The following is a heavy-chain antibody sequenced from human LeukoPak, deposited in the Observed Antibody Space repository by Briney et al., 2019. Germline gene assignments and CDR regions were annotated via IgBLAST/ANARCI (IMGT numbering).Heavy chain of an antibody. V-gene: IGHV4-39*01. CDR3: ARRVYNWNYFDY. D-gene: IGHD1-20*01. J-gene: IGHJ4*02. CDR1: GFTFSNAW. Sequence: PGGSLRLSCAASGFTFSNAWMSWVRQAPGKGLEWIGSIYYSGSTYYNPSLKSRVTISVDTSKNQFSLKLSSVTAADTAVYYCARRVYNWNYFDYWGQGTLVTVSS. CDR2: IYYSGST.